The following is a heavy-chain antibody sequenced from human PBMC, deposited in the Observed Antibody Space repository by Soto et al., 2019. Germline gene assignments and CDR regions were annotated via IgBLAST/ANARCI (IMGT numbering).Heavy chain of an antibody. CDR1: GLTFSSYG. Sequence: GGSLRLSCADSGLTFSSYGMHWVRQAPGKGLEWVAVIWYDGSNKYYADSVKGRFNISRDNSKNTLYLQMNSLRAEDTAVYYCARDTNYYDSSGYYAFDYWGQGTLVTVSS. CDR3: ARDTNYYDSSGYYAFDY. D-gene: IGHD3-22*01. J-gene: IGHJ4*02. V-gene: IGHV3-33*08. CDR2: IWYDGSNK.